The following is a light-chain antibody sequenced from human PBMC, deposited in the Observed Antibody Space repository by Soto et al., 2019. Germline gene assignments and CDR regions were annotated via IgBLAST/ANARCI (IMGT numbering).Light chain of an antibody. Sequence: EIALTQSPGSLSLSPGERATLSCRASQSVSSSYLAWYQQKPGQAPRLLIYGASSRATGIPDRFSGSGSGTDFTLTISRLEPEDFALYYCQQYGSPITFGQGTRLGIK. CDR3: QQYGSPIT. CDR2: GAS. CDR1: QSVSSSY. V-gene: IGKV3-20*01. J-gene: IGKJ5*01.